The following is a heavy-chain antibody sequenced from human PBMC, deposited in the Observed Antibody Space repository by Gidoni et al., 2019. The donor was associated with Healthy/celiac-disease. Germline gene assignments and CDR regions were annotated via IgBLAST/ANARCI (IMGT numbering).Heavy chain of an antibody. CDR2: ISSNGGST. V-gene: IGHV3-64D*08. D-gene: IGHD6-6*01. Sequence: EVQLVESGGGLVQPGGSLSLSCSDSGFTFSSHPFHWVRQPPGKGLEYVSAISSNGGSTYYADSVKGRFTISRDNSKNTLYLQMSSLRAEDTAVYYCVKDFCEQLTDDLCNWFDPWGQGTLVTVSS. CDR1: GFTFSSHP. J-gene: IGHJ5*02. CDR3: VKDFCEQLTDDLCNWFDP.